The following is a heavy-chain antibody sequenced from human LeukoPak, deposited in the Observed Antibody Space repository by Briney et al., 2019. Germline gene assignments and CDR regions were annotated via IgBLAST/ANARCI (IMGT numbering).Heavy chain of an antibody. CDR1: GGTFSSYT. Sequence: GASVKVSCKASGGTFSSYTISWVRQAPGQGLEWMGRIIPILGIANYAQKFQGRGTITADKSTSTAYMELSSLRSEDTAVYYCAREVYSYGPPDYYYYYYMDVWGKGTTVTVSS. J-gene: IGHJ6*03. CDR2: IIPILGIA. CDR3: AREVYSYGPPDYYYYYYMDV. V-gene: IGHV1-69*02. D-gene: IGHD5-18*01.